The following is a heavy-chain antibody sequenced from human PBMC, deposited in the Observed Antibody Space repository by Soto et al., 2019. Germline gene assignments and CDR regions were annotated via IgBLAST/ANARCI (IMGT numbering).Heavy chain of an antibody. Sequence: ASVKVSCKASGYTFTSYAMHWVRQAPGQRLEWMGWINAGNGNTKYSQKFQGRVTITRDTFASTAYMELSSLRSEDTAVYYCARANIAARVSWFDPWGQGNLVTVSS. D-gene: IGHD6-6*01. CDR1: GYTFTSYA. CDR3: ARANIAARVSWFDP. CDR2: INAGNGNT. V-gene: IGHV1-3*01. J-gene: IGHJ5*02.